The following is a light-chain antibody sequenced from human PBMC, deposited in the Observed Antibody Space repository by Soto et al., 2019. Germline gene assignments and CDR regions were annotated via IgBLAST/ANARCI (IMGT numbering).Light chain of an antibody. CDR2: GAS. CDR3: QQYGSSPTT. J-gene: IGKJ1*01. Sequence: EIVLTHSPATLSLYPCERATLSPRASQGVSSYLAWYQQKPGQAPRLLIFGASSRATGIPDRFSGSGSGTDFTLTISRLEPEDFAVYFCQQYGSSPTTFGQGTKVDI. V-gene: IGKV3-20*01. CDR1: QGVSSY.